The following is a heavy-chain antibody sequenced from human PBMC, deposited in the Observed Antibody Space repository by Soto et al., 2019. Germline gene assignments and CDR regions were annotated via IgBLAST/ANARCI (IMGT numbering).Heavy chain of an antibody. J-gene: IGHJ4*02. CDR3: AKDQTSNSSYDH. Sequence: HPGGSLRLSCAASGFSFSNYAMSWVRQAPGKGLEWVSGIRGSGGSTYYADSVKGRFTISRDNSKNTLYLQMNSLRVEDTAVYYCAKDQTSNSSYDHWGQGTLVTVSS. CDR2: IRGSGGST. CDR1: GFSFSNYA. D-gene: IGHD2-2*01. V-gene: IGHV3-23*01.